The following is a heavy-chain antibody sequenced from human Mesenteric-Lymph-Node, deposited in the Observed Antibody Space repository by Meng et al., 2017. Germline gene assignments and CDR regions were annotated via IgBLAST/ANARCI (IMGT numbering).Heavy chain of an antibody. Sequence: GSLRLSCSVSGGSIRSSGYYWGWIRQPPGKGLEWIGSIYYSGNTYYTSSLKSRITISFDTPKNQFSLKLKSVTAADTAVYYCVEHYDGSGGFDWWGQGTLVTVSS. CDR3: VEHYDGSGGFDW. CDR2: IYYSGNT. J-gene: IGHJ4*02. CDR1: GGSIRSSGYY. V-gene: IGHV4-39*07. D-gene: IGHD3-10*01.